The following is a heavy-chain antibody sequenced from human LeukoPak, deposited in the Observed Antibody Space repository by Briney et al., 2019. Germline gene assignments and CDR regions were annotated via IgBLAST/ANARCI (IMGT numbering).Heavy chain of an antibody. CDR3: ARDPVRYCSSTSCHGSGDY. J-gene: IGHJ4*02. CDR1: GFTFSSYA. CDR2: ISASGGNT. Sequence: GGSLRLSCAASGFTFSSYAMSWVRQAPGKGLEWVSGISASGGNTNYADSVKGRFTISRDNSKNTLYLQMNSLRAEDTAVYYCARDPVRYCSSTSCHGSGDYWGQGTLVTVSS. D-gene: IGHD2-2*01. V-gene: IGHV3-23*01.